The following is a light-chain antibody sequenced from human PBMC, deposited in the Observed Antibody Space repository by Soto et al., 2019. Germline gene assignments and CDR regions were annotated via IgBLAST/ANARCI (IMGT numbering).Light chain of an antibody. Sequence: QSVLTQPASVSGSPGQSITISCTGTSSDVGSYNLVSCYQQHPGKAPKLMIYEGSKRPSGVSNRFSGSKSGNTASLTISGLQAEDEADYYCCSYAGSSTYGVFCGGTKLTVL. V-gene: IGLV2-23*01. CDR3: CSYAGSSTYGV. J-gene: IGLJ3*02. CDR2: EGS. CDR1: SSDVGSYNL.